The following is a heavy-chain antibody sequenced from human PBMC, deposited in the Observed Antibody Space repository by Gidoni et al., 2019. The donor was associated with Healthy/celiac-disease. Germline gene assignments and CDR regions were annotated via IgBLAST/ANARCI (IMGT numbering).Heavy chain of an antibody. J-gene: IGHJ4*02. D-gene: IGHD3-9*01. CDR3: AKDHLRYFDNYYFDY. Sequence: QVQLVESGGGVVQPGRSLRLSCAASGFTFSSDGMHWVRQAPGKGLEWVAVISYDGSNKYYADSVKGRFTISRDNSKNTLYLQMNSLRAEDTAVYYCAKDHLRYFDNYYFDYWGQGTLVTVSS. CDR2: ISYDGSNK. V-gene: IGHV3-30*18. CDR1: GFTFSSDG.